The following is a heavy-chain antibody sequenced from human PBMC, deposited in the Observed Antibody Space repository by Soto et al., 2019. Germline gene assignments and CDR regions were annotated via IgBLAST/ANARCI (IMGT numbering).Heavy chain of an antibody. CDR1: GFTFSSYS. Sequence: GGSLRLSCAASGFTFSSYSINWVRQAPGKGLEWFSYITSDSSTISYADSVKGRFTVSRDNAKNSLYLQMNSLRDEDTAVYYCARVGRGVYGMDVWGQGTTVTVSS. D-gene: IGHD2-8*01. V-gene: IGHV3-48*02. J-gene: IGHJ6*02. CDR2: ITSDSSTI. CDR3: ARVGRGVYGMDV.